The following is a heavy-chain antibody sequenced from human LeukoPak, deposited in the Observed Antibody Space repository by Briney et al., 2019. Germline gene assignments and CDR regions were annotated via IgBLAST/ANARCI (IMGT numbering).Heavy chain of an antibody. D-gene: IGHD3-9*01. V-gene: IGHV3-48*02. CDR2: IGSSSSAR. CDR1: AFAFSRYS. CDR3: ARDLNPHLYDMSGMDV. J-gene: IGHJ6*02. Sequence: GGSLRLSCAASAFAFSRYSMNWVRQAPGKGLEWVSFIGSSSSARYYADSVKGRFTISRDNAKNSLYLQMNSLRDEDTAVYYCARDLNPHLYDMSGMDVWGQGTTVTVSS.